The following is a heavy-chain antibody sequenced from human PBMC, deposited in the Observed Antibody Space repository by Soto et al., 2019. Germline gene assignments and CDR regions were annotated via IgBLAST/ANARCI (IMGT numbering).Heavy chain of an antibody. J-gene: IGHJ2*01. Sequence: GKGLEWIGEIYHSGSTNYNPSLKSRVTMSVEKSKNQFSLKLSSVTAADTAVYFFFFHIKDGIRDILTVSAILLNRSSDL. V-gene: IGHV4-4*01. CDR3: FFHIKDGIRDILTVSAILLNRSSDL. D-gene: IGHD4-17*01. CDR2: IYHSGST.